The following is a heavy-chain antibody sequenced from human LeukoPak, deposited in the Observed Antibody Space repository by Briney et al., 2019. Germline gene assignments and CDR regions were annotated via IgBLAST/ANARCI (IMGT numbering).Heavy chain of an antibody. V-gene: IGHV4-59*01. D-gene: IGHD3-10*01. CDR1: GGSISSYY. CDR2: IYYSGST. CDR3: ARFTSGSGKDWFDS. J-gene: IGHJ5*01. Sequence: PSETLSLTCTVSGGSISSYYWSWIRHPPGKGLEWIGYIYYSGSTNYNPSLKSRVTISVDTSKNQFSLKLSSVTAADTAVYYCARFTSGSGKDWFDSWGQGTLVTVSS.